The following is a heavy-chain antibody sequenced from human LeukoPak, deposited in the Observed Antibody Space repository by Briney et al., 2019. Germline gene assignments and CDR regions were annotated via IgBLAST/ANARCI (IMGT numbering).Heavy chain of an antibody. D-gene: IGHD6-13*01. CDR2: IYYSGST. V-gene: IGHV4-59*01. CDR1: GGSISSYY. Sequence: SETLSLTCTVSGGSISSYYWGWIRQRPGKGLEWIGYIYYSGSTNYNPSLKSRVTISVDTSKNQFSLKLSSVTAADTAVYYCARGVYIAAAQYGYWGQGTLVTVSS. CDR3: ARGVYIAAAQYGY. J-gene: IGHJ4*02.